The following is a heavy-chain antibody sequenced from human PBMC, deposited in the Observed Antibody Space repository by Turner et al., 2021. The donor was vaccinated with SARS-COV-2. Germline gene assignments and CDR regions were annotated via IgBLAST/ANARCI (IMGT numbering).Heavy chain of an antibody. CDR1: GGSISSTNW. V-gene: IGHV4-4*02. J-gene: IGHJ4*02. D-gene: IGHD2-15*01. CDR2: SYDSGNT. CDR3: ATKDCSGGSCADFDY. Sequence: QVPLQESGPGLLKPSGTLSLIRAVLGGSISSTNWWHLVRQPPGKGLEWIGESYDSGNTNYKPSLKSRVTISVDKSKNQFTPKLSSVTAAGTAVKDGATKDCSGGSCADFDYWGQGTLVTVSS.